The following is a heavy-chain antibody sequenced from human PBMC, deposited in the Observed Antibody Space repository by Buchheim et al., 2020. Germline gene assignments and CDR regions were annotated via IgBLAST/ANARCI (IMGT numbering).Heavy chain of an antibody. CDR1: GFTFSSYA. Sequence: QVQLVESGGGVVQPGRSLRLSCAASGFTFSSYAMHWVRQAPGKGLEWVAVISYDGSNKYYADFVKGRFTISRDNSKNTLYLQMNSLRAEDTAVYYCARVKQWPRYYYYGMDVWGQRTT. D-gene: IGHD6-19*01. CDR3: ARVKQWPRYYYYGMDV. V-gene: IGHV3-30-3*01. CDR2: ISYDGSNK. J-gene: IGHJ6*02.